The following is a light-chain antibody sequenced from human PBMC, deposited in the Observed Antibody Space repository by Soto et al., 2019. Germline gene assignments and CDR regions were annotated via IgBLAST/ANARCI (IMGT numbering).Light chain of an antibody. CDR1: QTISSW. J-gene: IGKJ4*01. Sequence: DIQMTQSPSTLSGSVGDRVTITCRASQTISSWLAWYQQKPGKAPKLLIYDASSLESGVPSRFSGSGSGTDFTLTISSLQPEDFATYYCQQSYSKLTFGGGTKVDIK. CDR2: DAS. CDR3: QQSYSKLT. V-gene: IGKV1-5*01.